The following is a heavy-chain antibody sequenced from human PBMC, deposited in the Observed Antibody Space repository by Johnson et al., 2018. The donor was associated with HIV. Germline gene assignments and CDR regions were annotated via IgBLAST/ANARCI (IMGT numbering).Heavy chain of an antibody. J-gene: IGHJ3*02. CDR2: ISYDGKNK. Sequence: QVQLVESGGGVVQPGRSLRLSCAASGFTFRSYTMHWVRQAPGKGLEWVAVISYDGKNKDYADPVKGRFTLSRDNSKNTLYLQLSSLRTEDTAVFYCARGGVVHDAFDIWGQGTMVTVSS. CDR3: ARGGVVHDAFDI. V-gene: IGHV3-30*04. D-gene: IGHD2-2*01. CDR1: GFTFRSYT.